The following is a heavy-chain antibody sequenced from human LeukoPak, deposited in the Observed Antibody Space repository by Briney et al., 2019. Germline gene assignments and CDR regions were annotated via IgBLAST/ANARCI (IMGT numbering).Heavy chain of an antibody. CDR3: ARGYSVAGSPPDY. Sequence: PGGSLRLSCAASGFTFSSYWMSWVRQAPGKGLECVADIKQDGSEKYYVDSVKGRFTISRDNAKNSLFLQMNSLRAEDTAVYYCARGYSVAGSPPDYWGQGTLVTVSS. CDR1: GFTFSSYW. V-gene: IGHV3-7*03. CDR2: IKQDGSEK. D-gene: IGHD6-19*01. J-gene: IGHJ4*02.